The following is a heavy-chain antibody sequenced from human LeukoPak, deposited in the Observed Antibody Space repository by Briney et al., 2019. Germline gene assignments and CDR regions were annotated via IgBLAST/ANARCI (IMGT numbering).Heavy chain of an antibody. V-gene: IGHV1-69*13. CDR3: ARLPNPYCSSTSCDETNWFDP. CDR1: GGTFSSYA. D-gene: IGHD2-2*01. J-gene: IGHJ5*02. CDR2: IIPIFGTA. Sequence: SVKVSCKASGGTFSSYAISWVRQAPGQGLEWMGGIIPIFGTANYAQKFQGRVTITADESTSTAYMELSSLRSEDTAVYYCARLPNPYCSSTSCDETNWFDPWGQGTLVTVSS.